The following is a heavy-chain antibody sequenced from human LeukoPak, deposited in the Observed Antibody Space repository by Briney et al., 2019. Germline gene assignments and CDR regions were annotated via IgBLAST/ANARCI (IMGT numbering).Heavy chain of an antibody. Sequence: GALRLSCAASGFTFSSYSMNWVRQAPGKGLEWVSSISSSSYIYYADSVKGRFTISRDNSKNTLYLQMNSLRAEDTAVYYCAKDRRYYDSSGPDYWGQGTLVTVSS. CDR1: GFTFSSYS. CDR3: AKDRRYYDSSGPDY. D-gene: IGHD3-22*01. V-gene: IGHV3-21*04. J-gene: IGHJ4*02. CDR2: ISSSSYI.